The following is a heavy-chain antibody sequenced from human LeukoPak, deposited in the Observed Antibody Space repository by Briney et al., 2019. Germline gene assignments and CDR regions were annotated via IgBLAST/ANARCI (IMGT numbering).Heavy chain of an antibody. Sequence: ASVKVSCKVSGYTLTELSMHWVRQAPGKGLEWMGGFDPEDGETIYAQKFQGRVTMTEDTSTDTAYMELSSLRSEDTAVYYCATSESGYYSYYFDYWGQGTLVTVSS. V-gene: IGHV1-24*01. CDR3: ATSESGYYSYYFDY. CDR1: GYTLTELS. D-gene: IGHD3-22*01. CDR2: FDPEDGET. J-gene: IGHJ4*02.